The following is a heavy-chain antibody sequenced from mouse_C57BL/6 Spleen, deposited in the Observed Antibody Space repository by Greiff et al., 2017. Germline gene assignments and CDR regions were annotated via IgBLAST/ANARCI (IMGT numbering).Heavy chain of an antibody. CDR2: IYPRSGNT. Sequence: QVQLQQSGAELARPGASVKLSCKASGYTFTSYGISWVKQRTGQGLEWIGEIYPRSGNTYYNEKFKGKATLTADKSSSTAYMELRSLTSEDYAVYFCARTRTGFAYWGQGTLVTVSA. J-gene: IGHJ3*01. D-gene: IGHD3-3*01. V-gene: IGHV1-81*01. CDR3: ARTRTGFAY. CDR1: GYTFTSYG.